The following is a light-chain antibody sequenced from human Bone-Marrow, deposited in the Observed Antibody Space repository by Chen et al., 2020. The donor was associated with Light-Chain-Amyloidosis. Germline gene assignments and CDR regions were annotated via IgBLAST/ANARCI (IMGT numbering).Light chain of an antibody. Sequence: SYVLTQPSSVSVAPGQTATIACGGNNIGSTSVHWYQQTPGQAPLLVVYDDSDRPSGIPERLSGSNSGYTATLTMSWVEAGDGADYYCQVWDRSSDRPVFGGGTKLTVL. J-gene: IGLJ3*02. CDR2: DDS. CDR1: NIGSTS. CDR3: QVWDRSSDRPV. V-gene: IGLV3-21*02.